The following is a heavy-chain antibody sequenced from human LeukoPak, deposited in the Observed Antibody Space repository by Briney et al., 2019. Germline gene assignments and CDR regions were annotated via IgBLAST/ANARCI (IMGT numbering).Heavy chain of an antibody. CDR1: GDSVSSKSAA. V-gene: IGHV6-1*01. CDR3: ARPSSGWSDPIDC. Sequence: SQTLSLTCAISGDSVSSKSAAWNWIRQSPSRGLEWLGRTYYRSKWHNDYAVSVKSRITINPDTSKNQFSLRLNSVTPEDTAVYYCARPSSGWSDPIDCWGQGTLVTVSS. D-gene: IGHD6-19*01. CDR2: TYYRSKWHN. J-gene: IGHJ4*02.